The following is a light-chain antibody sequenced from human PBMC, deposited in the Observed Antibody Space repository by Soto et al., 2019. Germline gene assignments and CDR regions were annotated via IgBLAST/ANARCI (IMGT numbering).Light chain of an antibody. CDR3: QQYGSSGT. J-gene: IGKJ1*01. V-gene: IGKV3D-15*01. CDR2: GAS. CDR1: QFVSSN. Sequence: VSPGERATLSCRASQFVSSNLAWYQQKPGQAPRLLIYGASTRATGIPARFSGSGSGTEFTLTISNLQSEDFAVYFCQQYGSSGTFGPGTKVDI.